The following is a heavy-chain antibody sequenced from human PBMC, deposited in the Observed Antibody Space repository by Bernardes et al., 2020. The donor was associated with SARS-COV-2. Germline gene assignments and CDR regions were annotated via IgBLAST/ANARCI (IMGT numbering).Heavy chain of an antibody. CDR3: TTSLSLTVVVYAFDI. D-gene: IGHD3-22*01. CDR2: FDPEDGAA. J-gene: IGHJ3*02. V-gene: IGHV1-24*01. CDR1: GYTLSALS. Sequence: DSVQDSCKVSGYTLSALSMPWVRQAPGQGLEWMGSFDPEDGAAVYAQKFLGRVTMTADTSTYTSYMELSSLRSDDTAVYYCTTSLSLTVVVYAFDIWGQGTTVIVS.